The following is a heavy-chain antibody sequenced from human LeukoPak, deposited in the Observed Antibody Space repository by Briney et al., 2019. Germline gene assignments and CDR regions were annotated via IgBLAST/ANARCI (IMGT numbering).Heavy chain of an antibody. CDR1: GHTFTSYW. D-gene: IGHD2-21*01. V-gene: IGHV5-51*01. CDR3: ASLRSYSDAFDI. CDR2: IYPGDSDT. J-gene: IGHJ3*02. Sequence: GESLKISCQGSGHTFTSYWIAWVRQMPGEGLEWMGIIYPGDSDTRYSPSFQGQATISADKSISTAFLQWSSLKASDSAMYYCASLRSYSDAFDIWGQGTMVTVSS.